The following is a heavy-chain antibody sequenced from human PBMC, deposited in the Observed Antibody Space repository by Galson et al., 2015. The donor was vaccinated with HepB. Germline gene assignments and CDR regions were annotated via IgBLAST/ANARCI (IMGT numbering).Heavy chain of an antibody. CDR3: ARQVAVAGPNSGDP. CDR2: IYYSGST. CDR1: GGSIRSSSYY. V-gene: IGHV4-39*01. J-gene: IGHJ5*02. Sequence: SETLSLTCTVSGGSIRSSSYYWGWLRQPPGKGLASTGSIYYSGSTYYNPSLKSRVTISVDTSKNQFSLKLSSVTAADTAVYYCARQVAVAGPNSGDPWGQGTLVTVSS. D-gene: IGHD6-19*01.